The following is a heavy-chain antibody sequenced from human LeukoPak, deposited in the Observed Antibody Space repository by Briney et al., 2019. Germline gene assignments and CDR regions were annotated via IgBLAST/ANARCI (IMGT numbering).Heavy chain of an antibody. CDR2: INPNSGGT. D-gene: IGHD4-11*01. J-gene: IGHJ6*03. V-gene: IGHV1-2*02. CDR3: ARSYSNYVYYYYYMDV. Sequence: GASVKVSCKASGYTFTGHYIHWVRQAPGQGLEWMGWINPNSGGTNYAQKFQGRVTMTRDTSISTAYMELSRLRSDDTAVYYCARSYSNYVYYYYYMDVWGKGTTVTVSS. CDR1: GYTFTGHY.